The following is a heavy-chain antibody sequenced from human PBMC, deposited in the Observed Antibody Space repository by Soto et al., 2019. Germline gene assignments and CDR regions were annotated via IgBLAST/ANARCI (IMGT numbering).Heavy chain of an antibody. CDR1: GFTFGDYA. D-gene: IGHD2-15*01. V-gene: IGHV3-49*05. CDR2: IRSKAYGGTT. CDR3: TRDTVVVVAATEYYFDY. J-gene: IGHJ4*02. Sequence: EVQLVESGGGLVKPGRSLRLSCTASGFTFGDYAMSWFRQAPGKGLEWVGFIRSKAYGGTTEYAASVKGRFTISRDDSKSIDYLQMNSLKTEDTAVYYCTRDTVVVVAATEYYFDYWGQGTLVTVSS.